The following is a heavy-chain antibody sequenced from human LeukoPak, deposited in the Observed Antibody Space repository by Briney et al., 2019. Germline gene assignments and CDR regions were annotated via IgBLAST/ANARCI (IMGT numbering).Heavy chain of an antibody. V-gene: IGHV1-2*06. J-gene: IGHJ5*02. CDR2: INPNSGGT. CDR1: GYTFTGYY. Sequence: ASVRVSCKASGYTFTGYYIHWVRQAPGQGLEWMGRINPNSGGTNYAQKLQGRVTMTRDTSISTAYMELSRLRSDDTAVYYCASGMGPIDSGSYLFDNWGQGTLVTVSS. D-gene: IGHD1-26*01. CDR3: ASGMGPIDSGSYLFDN.